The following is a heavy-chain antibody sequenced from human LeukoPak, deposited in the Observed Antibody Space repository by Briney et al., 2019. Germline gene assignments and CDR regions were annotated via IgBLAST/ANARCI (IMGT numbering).Heavy chain of an antibody. CDR3: ARGRYDSSGYFTY. J-gene: IGHJ4*02. CDR1: GYTFPSYD. D-gene: IGHD3-22*01. V-gene: IGHV1-8*01. Sequence: ASVKVSCKASGYTFPSYDMNWVRQATGQGLDWMGWIDPNSGNTGYAQKFQGRVTMTRNTSISTAYMELSGLRSEDTAMYYCARGRYDSSGYFTYWGQGTLVTVSS. CDR2: IDPNSGNT.